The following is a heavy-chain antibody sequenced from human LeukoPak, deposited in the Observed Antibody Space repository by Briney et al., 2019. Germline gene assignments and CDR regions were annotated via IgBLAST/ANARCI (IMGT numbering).Heavy chain of an antibody. CDR2: ISGSGGST. V-gene: IGHV3-23*01. D-gene: IGHD4-23*01. CDR1: GFTFSRYA. CDR3: AKATVVTPHFDY. Sequence: PGGALRLSCAASGFTFSRYAMSWVGQAPGKGREWVSAISGSGGSTYYADSVKGRFTISRDNSKNTLYLQMNSLRAEDTAVYYCAKATVVTPHFDYWGQGTLVTVSS. J-gene: IGHJ4*02.